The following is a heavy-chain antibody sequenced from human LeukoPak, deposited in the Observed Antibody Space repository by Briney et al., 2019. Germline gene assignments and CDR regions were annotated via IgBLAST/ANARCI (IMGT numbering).Heavy chain of an antibody. V-gene: IGHV5-51*01. J-gene: IGHJ6*03. CDR2: IYPDDSDT. D-gene: IGHD6-13*01. CDR1: GYSFTSYW. CDR3: ARHIAAPPYYYYYYMDV. Sequence: GESLKISCKGSGYSFTSYWIGWVRQMPGKGLEWMGIIYPDDSDTRYSPSFQGQVTISADKSISTAYLQWSSLKASDTAMYYCARHIAAPPYYYYYYMDVWGKGTTVAVSS.